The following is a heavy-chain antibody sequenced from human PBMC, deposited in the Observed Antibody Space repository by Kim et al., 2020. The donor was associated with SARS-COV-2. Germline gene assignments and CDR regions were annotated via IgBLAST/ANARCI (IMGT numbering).Heavy chain of an antibody. CDR1: GFTFNIYA. Sequence: GGSLRLSCAASGFTFNIYAMHWVRQAPGKGLEWVAVNSFDGTNTYYADSVKGRFTISRDNSKNTVYLQMDSLRAEDTAVYYCARGLAGNDLNWFYPWGRGTLVSLSS. V-gene: IGHV3-30-3*01. CDR2: NSFDGTNT. CDR3: ARGLAGNDLNWFYP. J-gene: IGHJ5*02. D-gene: IGHD1-1*01.